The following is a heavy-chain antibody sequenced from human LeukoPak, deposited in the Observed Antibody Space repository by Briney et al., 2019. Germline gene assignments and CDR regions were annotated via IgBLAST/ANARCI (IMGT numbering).Heavy chain of an antibody. D-gene: IGHD4-17*01. V-gene: IGHV3-30-3*01. CDR1: GFILSSYD. Sequence: GRSLRLSCAASGFILSSYDMHWVRQPPGKGLEWLAVISRDGSIKYHADSVRGRFTISRDNSHNTLYLQMNSLRAEDTAVYYCARAVYGFDAFDIWGQGTMVTVSS. CDR3: ARAVYGFDAFDI. J-gene: IGHJ3*02. CDR2: ISRDGSIK.